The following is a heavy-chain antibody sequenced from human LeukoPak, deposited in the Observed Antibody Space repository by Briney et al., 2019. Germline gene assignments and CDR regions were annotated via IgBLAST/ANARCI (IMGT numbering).Heavy chain of an antibody. CDR3: TTKLRDYYYYMDV. J-gene: IGHJ6*03. D-gene: IGHD3-16*01. CDR1: GFTFSNAW. CDR2: IKSKTDGGTT. V-gene: IGHV3-15*01. Sequence: GGSLRLSCAASGFTFSNAWMSWVRQAPGKGLEWVGRIKSKTDGGTTDYAAPVKGRFTISRDDSKNTLYLQMNSLKTEDTAVYYCTTKLRDYYYYMDVWGKGTTVTVSS.